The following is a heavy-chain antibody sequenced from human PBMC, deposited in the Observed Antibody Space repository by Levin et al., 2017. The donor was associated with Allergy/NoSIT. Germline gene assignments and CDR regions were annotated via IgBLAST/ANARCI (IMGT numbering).Heavy chain of an antibody. V-gene: IGHV3-74*01. CDR1: GFTFSSYW. D-gene: IGHD1-26*01. Sequence: GESLKISCAASGFTFSSYWMHWVRQAPGKGLVWVSRINGDGSSTNYADSVKGRFTISRDNAKNTLYLQMNGLRSDDTAVYYCARALIVGATSGGDYWGQGTLVTVSS. J-gene: IGHJ4*02. CDR3: ARALIVGATSGGDY. CDR2: INGDGSST.